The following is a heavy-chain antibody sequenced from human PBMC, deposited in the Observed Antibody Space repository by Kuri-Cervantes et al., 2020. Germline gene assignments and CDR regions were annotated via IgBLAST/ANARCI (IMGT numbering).Heavy chain of an antibody. J-gene: IGHJ4*02. D-gene: IGHD6-19*01. CDR2: IYYSGST. CDR1: GGSISSGDYY. CDR3: ARGRRPRYSSGCDY. V-gene: IGHV4-30-4*01. Sequence: SETLSLTCTVSGGSISSGDYYWSWIRQPPGKGLEWIGYIYYSGSTYYNPSLKSRVTISVDTSKNQFSLKLSSVTAADTAVYYCARGRRPRYSSGCDYWGQGTLVTVSS.